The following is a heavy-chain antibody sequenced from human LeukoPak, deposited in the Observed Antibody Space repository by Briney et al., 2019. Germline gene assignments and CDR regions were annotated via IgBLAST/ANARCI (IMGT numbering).Heavy chain of an antibody. Sequence: SETLSLTCAVYGGSFSGYYWSWIRQPPGKGLEWIGEINHSGGTNYNPSLKSRVTISVDTSKNQFSLKLSSVTAADTAVYYCARAGPLGIAAAGTLYYYYYMDVWGKGTTVTVSS. CDR2: INHSGGT. CDR1: GGSFSGYY. J-gene: IGHJ6*03. CDR3: ARAGPLGIAAAGTLYYYYYMDV. D-gene: IGHD6-13*01. V-gene: IGHV4-34*01.